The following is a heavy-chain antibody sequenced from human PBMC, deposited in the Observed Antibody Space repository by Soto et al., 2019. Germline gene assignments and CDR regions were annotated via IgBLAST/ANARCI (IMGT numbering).Heavy chain of an antibody. Sequence: ASETLSLTCTVSGGSISSYYWSWIRQPPGKGLEWIGYIYYSGSTNYNPSLKSRVTISVDTSKNQFSLKLSSVTAADTAVYYCARIPVNWNQIDYWGQGTLVTVSS. CDR3: ARIPVNWNQIDY. CDR2: IYYSGST. CDR1: GGSISSYY. D-gene: IGHD1-1*01. V-gene: IGHV4-59*01. J-gene: IGHJ4*02.